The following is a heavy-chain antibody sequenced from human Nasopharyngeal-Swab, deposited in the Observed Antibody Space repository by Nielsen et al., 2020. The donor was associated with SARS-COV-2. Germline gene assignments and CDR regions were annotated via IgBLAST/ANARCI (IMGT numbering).Heavy chain of an antibody. Sequence: SGPTLVKATQTLTLTCTFSGFSLSSSGVGVCWIRQPTGKALEWLANIYWNDGNRYSPSLKSRVTISKVTTANEVILTLTNMDPVDTATYYCAQTFYSDSRGNFDYWSQGTLVTVSS. CDR2: IYWNDGN. D-gene: IGHD3-22*01. CDR3: AQTFYSDSRGNFDY. V-gene: IGHV2-5*01. J-gene: IGHJ4*02. CDR1: GFSLSSSGVG.